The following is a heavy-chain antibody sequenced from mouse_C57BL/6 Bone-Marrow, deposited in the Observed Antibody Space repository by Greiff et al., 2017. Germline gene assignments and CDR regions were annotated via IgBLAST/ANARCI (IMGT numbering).Heavy chain of an antibody. D-gene: IGHD1-1*01. V-gene: IGHV14-4*01. J-gene: IGHJ4*01. Sequence: EVKLEESGAELVRPGASVKLSCTASGFNIKDYYMHWVKQRPEQGLEWIGWIDPENGDTEYASKFQGKATITADTSSNTAYLQLSSLTSEDTAVYYCAVYYGSSLTPAMDYWGQGTAVTVSS. CDR2: IDPENGDT. CDR3: AVYYGSSLTPAMDY. CDR1: GFNIKDYY.